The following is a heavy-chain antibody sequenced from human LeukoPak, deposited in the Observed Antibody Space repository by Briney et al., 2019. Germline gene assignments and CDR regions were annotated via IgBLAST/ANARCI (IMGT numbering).Heavy chain of an antibody. CDR3: AKDRGYDPNDAFDI. CDR1: GFTFDDYA. Sequence: GGSLRLSCAASGFTFDDYAMHWVRQAPGKGLEWVSGISWNSGSIGYADSVKGRFTISRDNAKNSLYLQMNGLRAEDTALYYCAKDRGYDPNDAFDIWGQGTMVTVSS. V-gene: IGHV3-9*01. D-gene: IGHD5-12*01. CDR2: ISWNSGSI. J-gene: IGHJ3*02.